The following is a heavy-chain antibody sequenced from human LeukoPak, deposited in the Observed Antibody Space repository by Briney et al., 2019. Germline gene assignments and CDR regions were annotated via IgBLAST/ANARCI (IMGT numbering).Heavy chain of an antibody. J-gene: IGHJ4*02. CDR3: ARAGGLRIAVAPIDY. V-gene: IGHV3-53*01. D-gene: IGHD6-19*01. Sequence: GGSLRLSCAASGFTVSSNYMSRVRQAPGKGLEWVSVIYSGGGTYYADSVKGRFTISRDNSKNTLYLQTNSLRAEDTAVYYCARAGGLRIAVAPIDYWGQGTLVTVSS. CDR2: IYSGGGT. CDR1: GFTVSSNY.